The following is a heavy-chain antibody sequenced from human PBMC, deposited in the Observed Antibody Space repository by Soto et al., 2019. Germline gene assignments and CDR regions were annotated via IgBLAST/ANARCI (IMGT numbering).Heavy chain of an antibody. J-gene: IGHJ4*01. CDR1: GDSVSSNSAV. CDR2: TYYRSKWYY. CDR3: ARGEQYSGRIFDY. D-gene: IGHD1-26*01. V-gene: IGHV6-1*01. Sequence: SQTLSLTWAITGDSVSSNSAVWSWVRQSPSRGLEWLGRTYYRSKWYYEYAVSVGGRITINPDTSKNQYSLQLNSVTPEDTAVYFCARGEQYSGRIFDYCGQGPLDSVS.